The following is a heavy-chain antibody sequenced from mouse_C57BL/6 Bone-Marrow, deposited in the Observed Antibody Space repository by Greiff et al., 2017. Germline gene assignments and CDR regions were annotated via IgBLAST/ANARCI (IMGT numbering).Heavy chain of an antibody. CDR1: GFTFSSYA. J-gene: IGHJ2*01. CDR3: ARERVLRPGYFDY. CDR2: ISDGGSYT. D-gene: IGHD1-2*01. Sequence: EVQGVESGGGLVKPGGSLKLSCAASGFTFSSYAMSWVRQTPEKRLEWVATISDGGSYTYYQDNVKGRFNISIDNAKNNLYLQMSHLKSEDTAMYYCARERVLRPGYFDYWGQGTTLTVSS. V-gene: IGHV5-4*01.